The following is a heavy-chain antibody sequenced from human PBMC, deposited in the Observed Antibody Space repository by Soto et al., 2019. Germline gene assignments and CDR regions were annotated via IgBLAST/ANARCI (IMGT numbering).Heavy chain of an antibody. CDR3: VKDALTTVAYYFDY. V-gene: IGHV3-9*01. D-gene: IGHD4-17*01. Sequence: PGGSLRLSREVSGFRFDGYARHWVRQGPGKGLEWIAGISRDSRSISYGASMKGRFTISRDNAKNSLYLQLNSLRADDTAFYYCVKDALTTVAYYFDYWGQGTLVTVSS. CDR1: GFRFDGYA. CDR2: ISRDSRSI. J-gene: IGHJ4*02.